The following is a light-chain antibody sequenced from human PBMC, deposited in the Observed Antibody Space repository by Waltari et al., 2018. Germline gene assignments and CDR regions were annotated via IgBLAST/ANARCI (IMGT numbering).Light chain of an antibody. V-gene: IGLV1-47*01. CDR2: RNN. Sequence: QSVLTQPPSASGTPGQRVPIPCSGSSSNIRSHYVTWYQQLPGTAPKLLIYRNNQRPSGVPDRFSGSKSGTSASLAISGLRSEDEADYYCAAWDDSLSGRVFGGGTKLTVL. CDR1: SSNIRSHY. CDR3: AAWDDSLSGRV. J-gene: IGLJ2*01.